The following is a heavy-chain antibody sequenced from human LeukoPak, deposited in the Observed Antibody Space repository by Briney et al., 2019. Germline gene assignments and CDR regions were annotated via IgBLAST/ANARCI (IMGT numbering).Heavy chain of an antibody. V-gene: IGHV3-33*01. D-gene: IGHD3-10*01. CDR1: GFTFSSYG. J-gene: IGHJ5*02. Sequence: GGSLRLSCAASGFTFSSYGMHWVRQAPGKGLEWVAVIWYDGSNKYYADSVKGRFTISRDNSQNTLYLQMNSLRPEDTAVYYCTRDRAGTQTWVEFDPWGQGTVVTVSS. CDR3: TRDRAGTQTWVEFDP. CDR2: IWYDGSNK.